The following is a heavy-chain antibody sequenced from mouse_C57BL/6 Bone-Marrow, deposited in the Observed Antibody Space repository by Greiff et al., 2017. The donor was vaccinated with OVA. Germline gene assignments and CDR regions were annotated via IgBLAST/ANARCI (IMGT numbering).Heavy chain of an antibody. J-gene: IGHJ1*03. CDR1: GFNIKDYY. V-gene: IGHV14-2*01. CDR2: IDPEDGET. Sequence: EVQLQQSGAELVKPGASVKLSCTASGFNIKDYYMHWVKQRTEQGLEWIGRIDPEDGETKYAPKFQGKATITADTSSNTAYLQLSSLTSEDTAVYYCAREVSYDGYYGGYFDVWGTGTTVTVSS. CDR3: AREVSYDGYYGGYFDV. D-gene: IGHD2-3*01.